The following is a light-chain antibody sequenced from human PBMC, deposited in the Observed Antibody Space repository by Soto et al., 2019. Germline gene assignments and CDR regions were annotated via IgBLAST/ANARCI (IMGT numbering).Light chain of an antibody. V-gene: IGKV3-11*01. J-gene: IGKJ4*01. CDR3: QQRSNWLT. CDR1: QSVSNNY. CDR2: GAS. Sequence: EIVLTQSPGTLSLSPGERATLSCRASQSVSNNYLAWYQQKPGQAPRLLICGASNRATGIPARFSGSGSGTDFTLTISSLEPEDFAVYYCQQRSNWLTFGGGTKVDIK.